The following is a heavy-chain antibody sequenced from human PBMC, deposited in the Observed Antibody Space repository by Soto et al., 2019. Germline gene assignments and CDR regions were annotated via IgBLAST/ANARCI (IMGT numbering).Heavy chain of an antibody. CDR1: GGTFSSYA. CDR3: ARGSAYYYDSSGPIIVGGYYYYYGMDV. CDR2: IIPIFGTA. D-gene: IGHD3-22*01. V-gene: IGHV1-69*13. Sequence: GASVKVSCKASGGTFSSYAISWVRQAPGQGLEWMGGIIPIFGTANYAQKFQGRVTITADESTSTAYMELSSLRSEDTAVYYCARGSAYYYDSSGPIIVGGYYYYYGMDVWGQGTTVTVSS. J-gene: IGHJ6*02.